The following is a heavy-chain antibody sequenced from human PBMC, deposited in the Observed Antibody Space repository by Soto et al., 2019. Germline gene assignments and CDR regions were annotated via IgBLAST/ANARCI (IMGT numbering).Heavy chain of an antibody. CDR1: DGSVNTGNYY. Sequence: QVQLQESGPGLVKPSETLSLTCSVSDGSVNTGNYYWSWIRQPPGKGLEWIGHIYYIGTTNYNPSLNSRVTISVDTSKNQFSLKVTSLTAADTAVYFCAREEKQLSRYGGDFDYWGQGILVTVSS. D-gene: IGHD3-16*01. CDR3: AREEKQLSRYGGDFDY. J-gene: IGHJ4*02. V-gene: IGHV4-61*01. CDR2: IYYIGTT.